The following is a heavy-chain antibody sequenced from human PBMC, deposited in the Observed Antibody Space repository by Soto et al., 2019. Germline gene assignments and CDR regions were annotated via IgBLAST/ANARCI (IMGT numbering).Heavy chain of an antibody. D-gene: IGHD4-17*01. J-gene: IGHJ3*02. CDR3: ATIGDLDGFDR. CDR1: AFSFNAYN. V-gene: IGHV3-21*06. CDR2: LSASGHQI. Sequence: EVQLVESGGGLVMPEESLRLSCAASAFSFNAYNMKWVRQAPGKGLEWVSCLSASGHQIFYADSVQGRFTIFRDTSRNPSYLQMSSLRAEDTAVYHCATIGDLDGFDRWGQGTTVTVSS.